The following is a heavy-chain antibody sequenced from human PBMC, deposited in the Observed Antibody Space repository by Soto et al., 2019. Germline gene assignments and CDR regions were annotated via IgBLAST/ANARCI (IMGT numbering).Heavy chain of an antibody. J-gene: IGHJ5*02. CDR2: IRSKAYGGTT. D-gene: IGHD3-22*01. Sequence: GGSLRLSCTASGFTFGDYSTSWFRQAPWKGLEWVGFIRSKAYGGTTEYAASVKGRFTISRDDSKSIAYLQMNSLKTEDTAVYYCTHSKVYDSSGYPLFDPSGQGTLVT. V-gene: IGHV3-49*03. CDR3: THSKVYDSSGYPLFDP. CDR1: GFTFGDYS.